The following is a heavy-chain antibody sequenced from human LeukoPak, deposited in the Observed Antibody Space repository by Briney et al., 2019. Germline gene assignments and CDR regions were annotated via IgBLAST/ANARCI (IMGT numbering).Heavy chain of an antibody. J-gene: IGHJ4*02. Sequence: NPSETLSLTCTVSGGSISSSSYSWGWIRQPPGKGLEWIGSIYYSGSTYYNPSLKSRVTISVDRSKNQFSLKLSSVTAADTAVYYCARYLELNYFDYWGQGTLVTVSS. CDR2: IYYSGST. CDR3: ARYLELNYFDY. CDR1: GGSISSSSYS. V-gene: IGHV4-39*07.